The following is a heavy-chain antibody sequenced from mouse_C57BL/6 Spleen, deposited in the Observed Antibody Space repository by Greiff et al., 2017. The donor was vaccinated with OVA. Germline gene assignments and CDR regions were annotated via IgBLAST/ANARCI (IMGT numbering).Heavy chain of an antibody. J-gene: IGHJ2*01. Sequence: VQLQQPGAELVRPGASVKVSCKASGYTFTSYWMHWVKQRPGQGLAWIGMIHPSDSDTNYNQKFKGKATLTVDKSSSTAYMQLSSLTSEDSAVDYCARTTVVATDCDYWGQGTTLTVSS. D-gene: IGHD1-1*01. CDR3: ARTTVVATDCDY. V-gene: IGHV1-74*01. CDR2: IHPSDSDT. CDR1: GYTFTSYW.